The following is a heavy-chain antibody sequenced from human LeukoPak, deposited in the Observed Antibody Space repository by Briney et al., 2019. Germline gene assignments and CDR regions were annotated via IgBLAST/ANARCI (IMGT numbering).Heavy chain of an antibody. D-gene: IGHD2-2*01. CDR2: MNPNSGNT. CDR3: ARDYIVVVPAASKGDYYYGMDA. Sequence: GASVKVSCKASGYTFTSYDINWVRQATGQGLEWMGWMNPNSGNTGYAQKFQGRVTMTRNTSISTAYMELSSLRSEDTAVYYCARDYIVVVPAASKGDYYYGMDAWGQGTTVTVSS. V-gene: IGHV1-8*01. J-gene: IGHJ6*02. CDR1: GYTFTSYD.